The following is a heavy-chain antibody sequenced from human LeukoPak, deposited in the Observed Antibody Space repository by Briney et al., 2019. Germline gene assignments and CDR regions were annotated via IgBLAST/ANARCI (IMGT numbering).Heavy chain of an antibody. D-gene: IGHD4-17*01. CDR2: IDTDGSTT. V-gene: IGHV3-74*01. CDR1: GFTFSNYW. CDR3: ATMITVTNYYYYYGMDV. Sequence: QPGGSLRLSCAASGFTFSNYWMHWVRQAPGKGLVWVSRIDTDGSTTNYAGSVKGRFTISRDDAKNTLYLQMNSLRAEDTAVYYCATMITVTNYYYYYGMDVWGQGTTVTVSS. J-gene: IGHJ6*02.